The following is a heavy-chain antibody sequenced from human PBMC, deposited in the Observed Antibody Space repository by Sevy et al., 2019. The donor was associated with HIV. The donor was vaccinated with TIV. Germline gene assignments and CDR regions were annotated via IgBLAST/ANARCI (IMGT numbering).Heavy chain of an antibody. CDR1: GFTFSSYA. J-gene: IGHJ6*03. D-gene: IGHD3-10*01. CDR3: ARGLGANYYYYYMDV. CDR2: ISSNGGST. Sequence: GGSLRLSCAASGFTFSSYAMHWVRQAPGKGLEYVSAISSNGGSTYYANSVKGRFTISRDNSKNTLYLQMGSLRAEDMAVYYCARGLGANYYYYYMDVWGKGTTVTVSS. V-gene: IGHV3-64*01.